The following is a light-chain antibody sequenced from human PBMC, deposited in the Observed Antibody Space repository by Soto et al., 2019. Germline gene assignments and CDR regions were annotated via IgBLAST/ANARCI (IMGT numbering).Light chain of an antibody. J-gene: IGKJ4*01. Sequence: DIVVTQSPLSLTVTPGEPASISCRSSQSLLHISGYTYLDWYLHKPGQSPQLLIYMGSNRASGVTDRCSGSGSGTDFTLHISRVETEDVWVYYCMQSLPTRSFGGGTKVEIK. CDR3: MQSLPTRS. CDR2: MGS. V-gene: IGKV2-28*01. CDR1: QSLLHISGYTY.